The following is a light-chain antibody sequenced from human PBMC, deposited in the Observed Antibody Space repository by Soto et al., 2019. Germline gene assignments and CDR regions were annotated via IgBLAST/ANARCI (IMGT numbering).Light chain of an antibody. CDR3: QQYNHWPPYT. CDR2: GAS. CDR1: QSVNSN. Sequence: EVVMTQSPATLSVSPGERATLSCRTSQSVNSNLAWYQQKLGQAPRLLIFGASTRASGIPSRFSGSGSGTEFNLTSSSLQSADFSVYYCQQYNHWPPYTFGQGTKVEIK. J-gene: IGKJ2*01. V-gene: IGKV3-15*01.